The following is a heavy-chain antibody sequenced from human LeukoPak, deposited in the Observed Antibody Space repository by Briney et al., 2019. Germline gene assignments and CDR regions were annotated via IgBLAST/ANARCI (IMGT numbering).Heavy chain of an antibody. Sequence: PGGSLRLSCAASEFTFRTYSMNWVRQAPGKGLEWVSYIDTTSSTIYYADSVKGRFTISRDNAKNSLYLQMNSLRAEDTAVYYCARAFDSSSWYRGYYYMDVWGKGTTVTVSS. V-gene: IGHV3-48*01. J-gene: IGHJ6*03. CDR2: IDTTSSTI. D-gene: IGHD6-13*01. CDR1: EFTFRTYS. CDR3: ARAFDSSSWYRGYYYMDV.